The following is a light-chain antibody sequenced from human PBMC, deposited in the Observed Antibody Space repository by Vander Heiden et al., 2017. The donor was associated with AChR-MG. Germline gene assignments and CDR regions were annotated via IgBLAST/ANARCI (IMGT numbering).Light chain of an antibody. V-gene: IGLV2-14*03. J-gene: IGLJ3*02. Sequence: SITISCTGTSSDVGRYNYVSWFQQHPGKAPQLIIYDVTKRPSGVSYRFSGSKSGNTASLTISGLQAEDEADYYCNSYTSSNTLVFGGGTKLTGL. CDR1: SSDVGRYNY. CDR2: DVT. CDR3: NSYTSSNTLV.